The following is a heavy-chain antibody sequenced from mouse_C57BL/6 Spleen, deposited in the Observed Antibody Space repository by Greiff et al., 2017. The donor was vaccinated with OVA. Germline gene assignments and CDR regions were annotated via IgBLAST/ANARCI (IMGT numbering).Heavy chain of an antibody. D-gene: IGHD2-10*02. J-gene: IGHJ3*01. CDR3: ARGEYGNY. Sequence: EVQLQQSGPELVKPGASVKISCKASGYSFTGYYMNWVKQSPEKSLEWIGEINPSTGGTTYNQKFKAKATLTVDKSSSTAYMQLKSLTSEDSAVYYCARGEYGNYWGQGTLVTVSA. V-gene: IGHV1-42*01. CDR2: INPSTGGT. CDR1: GYSFTGYY.